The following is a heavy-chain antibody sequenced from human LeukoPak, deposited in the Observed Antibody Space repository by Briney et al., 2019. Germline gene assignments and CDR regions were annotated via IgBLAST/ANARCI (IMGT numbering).Heavy chain of an antibody. CDR3: AREVIPTYYYMDV. CDR1: GYTFTDYY. D-gene: IGHD2-2*02. J-gene: IGHJ6*03. CDR2: IKPKSGDT. V-gene: IGHV1-2*02. Sequence: ASVTVSCKASGYTFTDYYVHWVRQAPGQGLEWMGWIKPKSGDTDYAQKFQGRVTLTRDTSISTAYVELSSLRSDDTAVYFCAREVIPTYYYMDVWGKGTTVTVSS.